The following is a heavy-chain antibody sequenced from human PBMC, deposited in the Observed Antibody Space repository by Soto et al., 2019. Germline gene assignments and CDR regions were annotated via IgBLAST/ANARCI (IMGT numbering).Heavy chain of an antibody. D-gene: IGHD3-16*02. Sequence: GASVKVSCKASGYTFISYYMHWVRQAPGQGLEWMGIINPSGGSTSYAQKFQGRVTMTRDTSTSTVYMELSSLRSEDTAVYYCARGGLRLGELSLWVGAFDIWGQGTMVPVSS. CDR1: GYTFISYY. V-gene: IGHV1-46*01. CDR3: ARGGLRLGELSLWVGAFDI. J-gene: IGHJ3*02. CDR2: INPSGGST.